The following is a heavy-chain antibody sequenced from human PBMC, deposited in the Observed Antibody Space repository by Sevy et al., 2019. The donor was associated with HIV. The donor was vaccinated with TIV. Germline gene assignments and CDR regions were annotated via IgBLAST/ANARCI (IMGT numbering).Heavy chain of an antibody. Sequence: GGSLRLSCAGSGFSFSDYWMTWVRQAPGQGLEWVANIKEDGSEKYYVDSVKGRFTISRDNPENSLYLQMHSLRVEDAAGYDGARVGALGYGSGGRCCDRLGDALDIWGQGTMVTVSS. V-gene: IGHV3-7*03. J-gene: IGHJ3*02. CDR1: GFSFSDYW. D-gene: IGHD2-15*01. CDR2: IKEDGSEK. CDR3: ARVGALGYGSGGRCCDRLGDALDI.